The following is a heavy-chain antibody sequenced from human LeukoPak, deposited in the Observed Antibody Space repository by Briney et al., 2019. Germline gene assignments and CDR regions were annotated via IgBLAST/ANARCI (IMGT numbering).Heavy chain of an antibody. V-gene: IGHV3-53*01. J-gene: IGHJ5*02. CDR1: GFSVSSNY. Sequence: PGGSLRLSCAASGFSVSSNYMSWVRQAPGKGLEWVSVFYSGDSTYYADSVKGRFTISRDSSKNTLYLQMNSLRAEDTGVYYCAREPDSLDPWGQGTLVTVSS. CDR2: FYSGDST. CDR3: AREPDSLDP.